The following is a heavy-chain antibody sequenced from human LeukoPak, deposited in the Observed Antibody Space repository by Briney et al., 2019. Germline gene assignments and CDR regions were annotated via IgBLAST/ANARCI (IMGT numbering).Heavy chain of an antibody. CDR2: ISYDGSNK. J-gene: IGHJ4*02. V-gene: IGHV3-30*18. CDR3: AKGGYSSGWYEVDY. D-gene: IGHD6-19*01. Sequence: GGSLRLSCAASGFTFSSYGMHWVRQAPGKGLEWVAVISYDGSNKYYADSVKGRFTISRDNSKNTLYLQMNSLRAEDTAVYYCAKGGYSSGWYEVDYWGQGTLVTVSS. CDR1: GFTFSSYG.